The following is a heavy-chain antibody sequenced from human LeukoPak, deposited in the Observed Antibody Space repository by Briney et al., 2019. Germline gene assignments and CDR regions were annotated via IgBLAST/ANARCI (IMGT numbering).Heavy chain of an antibody. CDR3: AKGRGTTVTSAANY. J-gene: IGHJ4*02. D-gene: IGHD4-17*01. Sequence: GGSLRLSCAASGFTFSNYAMSWVRQAPGKGLEWVSSISGSNDNTYYADSVKDRFTISRDNSKDTLSLQMNSLRAEDTAVYYCAKGRGTTVTSAANYWGQGTLVTVSS. CDR2: ISGSNDNT. CDR1: GFTFSNYA. V-gene: IGHV3-23*01.